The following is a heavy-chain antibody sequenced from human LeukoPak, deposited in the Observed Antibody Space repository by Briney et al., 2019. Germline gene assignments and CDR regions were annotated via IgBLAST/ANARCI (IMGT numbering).Heavy chain of an antibody. V-gene: IGHV4-59*12. CDR1: GGSISSYY. J-gene: IGHJ6*03. Sequence: NSSETLSLTCTVSGGSISSYYWSWIRQPPGKGLEWIGYIYYSGSTNYNPSLKSRVTISVDTSKNQFSLKLSSVTAADTAVYYCARDPGSIFGVGTPYYYMDVWGRGTTVTVSS. D-gene: IGHD3-3*01. CDR3: ARDPGSIFGVGTPYYYMDV. CDR2: IYYSGST.